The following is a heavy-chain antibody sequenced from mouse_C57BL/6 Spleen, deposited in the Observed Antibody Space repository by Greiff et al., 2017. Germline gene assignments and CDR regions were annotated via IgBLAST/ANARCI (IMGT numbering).Heavy chain of an antibody. D-gene: IGHD2-14*01. CDR2: ISDGGSYT. CDR3: ARDRSREGYFDV. V-gene: IGHV5-4*01. J-gene: IGHJ1*03. Sequence: EVQGVESGGGLVKPGGSLKLSCAASGFTFSSYAMSWVRQTPEKRLEWVATISDGGSYTYYPDNVKGRFTISRDNAKNNLYLQMSHLKSEDTAMYYCARDRSREGYFDVWGTGTTVTVSS. CDR1: GFTFSSYA.